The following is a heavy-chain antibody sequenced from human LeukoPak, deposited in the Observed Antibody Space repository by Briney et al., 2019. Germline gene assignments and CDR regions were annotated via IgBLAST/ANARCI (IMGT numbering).Heavy chain of an antibody. Sequence: PGGSLRLSCVASGFTLRSYEMNWVRQAPGKGLEWVSYIDSSGNTISYADSVKGRFTISRDNAKNSLYLQMNSPRAEDTAVYYCARDGYSYGMVFDYWGQGTLVAVSS. V-gene: IGHV3-48*03. CDR2: IDSSGNTI. J-gene: IGHJ4*02. CDR1: GFTLRSYE. D-gene: IGHD5-18*01. CDR3: ARDGYSYGMVFDY.